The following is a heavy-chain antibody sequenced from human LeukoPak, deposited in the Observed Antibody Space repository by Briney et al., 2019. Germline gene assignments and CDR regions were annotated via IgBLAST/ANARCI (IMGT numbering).Heavy chain of an antibody. D-gene: IGHD5-12*01. J-gene: IGHJ6*03. CDR2: IIPIFGTA. CDR3: ARALGGYSGFVPDYYYYYMDV. CDR1: GGTFSSDA. Sequence: SVKVSCKVSGGTFSSDAISWVRQAPGQGLEWMGGIIPIFGTANYAQKFQGRVTITADESTSTAYMELSSLKSEDTAMYYCARALGGYSGFVPDYYYYYMDVWGKGTTVTISS. V-gene: IGHV1-69*13.